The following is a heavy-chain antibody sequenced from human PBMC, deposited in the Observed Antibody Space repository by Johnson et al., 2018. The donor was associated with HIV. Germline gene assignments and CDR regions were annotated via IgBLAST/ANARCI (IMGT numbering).Heavy chain of an antibody. CDR1: RFTFSSYA. Sequence: QVQLVESGGGVVQPGRSLRLSCAASRFTFSSYAMHWVRQAPGKGLEWVAVISYDGSNKYYADSVQGRFTISRDNSKNTLYLQMNSLRAEDTAVYYCAREWDPRTPDAFDIWGQGTMVTVSS. D-gene: IGHD1-26*01. V-gene: IGHV3-30*04. CDR2: ISYDGSNK. CDR3: AREWDPRTPDAFDI. J-gene: IGHJ3*02.